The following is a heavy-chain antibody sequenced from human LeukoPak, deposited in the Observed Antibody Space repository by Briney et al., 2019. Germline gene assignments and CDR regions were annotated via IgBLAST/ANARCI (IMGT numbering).Heavy chain of an antibody. Sequence: PGGSLRLSCVVSGFTFSSYTMNWVRQAPGKGLEWVSSISPTTRFIYYADSVAGRFTISRDNTKNSLYLQMDGLRAEDTALYYCARDGASVLWFGEPLGDVFDVWGQGTMVTVSS. V-gene: IGHV3-21*01. CDR2: ISPTTRFI. CDR3: ARDGASVLWFGEPLGDVFDV. CDR1: GFTFSSYT. D-gene: IGHD3-10*01. J-gene: IGHJ3*01.